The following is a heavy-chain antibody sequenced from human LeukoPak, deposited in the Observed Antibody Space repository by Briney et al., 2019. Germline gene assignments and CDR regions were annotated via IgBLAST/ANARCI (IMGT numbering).Heavy chain of an antibody. CDR3: AKDIQVGGSDAFDI. J-gene: IGHJ3*02. D-gene: IGHD3-16*01. V-gene: IGHV3-7*03. Sequence: GGSLRLSCAASGFTFSSYWMSWVRQAPGKGLEWVANIKQDGSEKYYVDSVKGRFTISRDNAKNSLYLQMNSLRAEDTALYYCAKDIQVGGSDAFDIWGQGTMVTVSS. CDR1: GFTFSSYW. CDR2: IKQDGSEK.